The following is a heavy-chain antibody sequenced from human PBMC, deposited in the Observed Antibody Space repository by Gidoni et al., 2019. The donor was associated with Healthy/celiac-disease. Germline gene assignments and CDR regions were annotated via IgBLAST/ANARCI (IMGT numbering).Heavy chain of an antibody. CDR2: IKQDGSEK. CDR1: GFTFSSYW. D-gene: IGHD3-3*01. CDR3: ARDYESLEWLNDAFDI. V-gene: IGHV3-7*05. J-gene: IGHJ3*02. Sequence: EVQLVESGGGLVQPGGSLRLSCAASGFTFSSYWMSWVRQAPGKGLEWVANIKQDGSEKYYVDSVKGRFTISRDNAKNSLYLQMNSLRAEDTAVYYCARDYESLEWLNDAFDIWGQGTMVTVSS.